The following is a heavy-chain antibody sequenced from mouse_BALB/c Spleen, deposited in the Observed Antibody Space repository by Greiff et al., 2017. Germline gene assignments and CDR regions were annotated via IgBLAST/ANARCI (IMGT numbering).Heavy chain of an antibody. CDR1: GFTFSSYY. V-gene: IGHV5-6-2*01. D-gene: IGHD2-4*01. J-gene: IGHJ4*01. CDR3: ARRHDYDGGYAMDY. CDR2: INSNGGST. Sequence: EVQGVESGGGLVKLGGSLKLSCAASGFTFSSYYMSWVRQTPEKRLELVAAINSNGGSTYYPDTVKGRFTISRDNAKNTLYLQMSSLKSEDTALYYCARRHDYDGGYAMDYWGQGTSVTVSS.